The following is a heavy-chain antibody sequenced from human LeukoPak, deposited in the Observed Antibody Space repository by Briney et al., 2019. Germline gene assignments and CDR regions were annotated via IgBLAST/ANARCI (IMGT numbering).Heavy chain of an antibody. CDR3: ARKPDSRNWFDP. J-gene: IGHJ5*02. V-gene: IGHV4-4*02. D-gene: IGHD1-14*01. CDR2: IFHTGTT. Sequence: SETLSLTCAVSGGSISSSNWWSWVRQPPGKGLEWIGRIFHTGTTDYKTSLKGRVTMSVDTSKNQFSLRLNSVTAVDTAVYYCARKPDSRNWFDPWGQGTLVIVSS. CDR1: GGSISSSNW.